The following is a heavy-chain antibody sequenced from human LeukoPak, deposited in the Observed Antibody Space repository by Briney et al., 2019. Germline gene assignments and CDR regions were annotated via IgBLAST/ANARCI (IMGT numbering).Heavy chain of an antibody. D-gene: IGHD3-22*01. Sequence: SETLSLTCAVYGGSFSSYYWGWIRQPPGKGLEWIGSIYYSGSTYYNPSLKSRVTISVDTSKNQFSLKLSSVTAADTAVYYCARHSTENYYDSSAMDAFDIWGQGTMVTVSS. V-gene: IGHV4-39*01. CDR2: IYYSGST. CDR3: ARHSTENYYDSSAMDAFDI. J-gene: IGHJ3*02. CDR1: GGSFSSYY.